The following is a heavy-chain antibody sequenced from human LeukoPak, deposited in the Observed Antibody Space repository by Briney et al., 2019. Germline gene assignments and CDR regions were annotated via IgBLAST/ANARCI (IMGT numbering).Heavy chain of an antibody. CDR3: ARHKSVSYDAFDL. CDR1: GGSISSGGYY. CDR2: VFYSGGT. J-gene: IGHJ3*01. Sequence: SQTLSLTCTVSGGSISSGGYYWSWIRQPPGKGLEWIGYVFYSGGTLYNPSLESRVTMSVGTSKSQFSLELTSVTAADTAVYYCARHKSVSYDAFDLWGRGTMVTVSS. D-gene: IGHD3-10*01. V-gene: IGHV4-30-4*07.